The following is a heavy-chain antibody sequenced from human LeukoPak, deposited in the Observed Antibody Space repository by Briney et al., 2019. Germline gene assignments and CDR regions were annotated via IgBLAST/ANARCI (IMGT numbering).Heavy chain of an antibody. V-gene: IGHV3-74*01. CDR1: GFTFSSYW. CDR2: INSDGSST. D-gene: IGHD3-9*01. CDR3: AREGTYYDILTGYDAFDI. J-gene: IGHJ3*02. Sequence: GRSLRLSCAASGFTFSSYWMHWVRQAPGKGLVWVSRINSDGSSTSYADSVKGRFTISRDNAKNTLYLQMNSLRAEDTAVYYCAREGTYYDILTGYDAFDIWGQGTMVTISS.